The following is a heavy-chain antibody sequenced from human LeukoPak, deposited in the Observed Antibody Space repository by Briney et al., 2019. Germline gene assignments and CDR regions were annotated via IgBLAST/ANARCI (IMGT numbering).Heavy chain of an antibody. CDR2: ISGSGGST. D-gene: IGHD6-13*01. V-gene: IGHV3-23*01. CDR3: AKGGSYSSSWYFDY. J-gene: IGHJ4*02. Sequence: GGSLRLSCAASGFTFSGYAMSWVRQAPGKGLEWVSAISGSGGSTYYADSVKGRFTISRDNSKNTLYLQMNSLRAEDTAVYYCAKGGSYSSSWYFDYWGQGTLVTVSS. CDR1: GFTFSGYA.